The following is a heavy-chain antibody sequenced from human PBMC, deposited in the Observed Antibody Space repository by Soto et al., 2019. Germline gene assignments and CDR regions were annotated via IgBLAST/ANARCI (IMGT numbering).Heavy chain of an antibody. J-gene: IGHJ6*02. V-gene: IGHV1-46*01. D-gene: IGHD2-15*01. CDR2: INPSGGST. CDR3: ARVLGCSGGSCYSVSGYYYYGMDV. Sequence: ASVKVSCKASGYTFTSCYMHWVRQAPGQGLEWMGIINPSGGSTSYAQKFQGRVTMTRDTSTSTAYMELSSVRSEDTAVYYCARVLGCSGGSCYSVSGYYYYGMDVWGQGTTVTVSS. CDR1: GYTFTSCY.